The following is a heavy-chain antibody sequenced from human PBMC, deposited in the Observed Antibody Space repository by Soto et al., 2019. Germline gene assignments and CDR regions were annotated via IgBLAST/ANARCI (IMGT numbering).Heavy chain of an antibody. CDR3: ARGFTMGGVAPHSPYSTDV. V-gene: IGHV1-8*01. CDR1: GYTFTSYD. CDR2: MNPNSGNT. J-gene: IGHJ6*03. D-gene: IGHD3-16*01. Sequence: ASVKVSCKASGYTFTSYDINWVRQATGQGLEWMGWMNPNSGNTGYAQKFQGRVTMTRNTSISTAYMELSSLRSEDTAVYYSARGFTMGGVAPHSPYSTDVPGTAPTLTLAS.